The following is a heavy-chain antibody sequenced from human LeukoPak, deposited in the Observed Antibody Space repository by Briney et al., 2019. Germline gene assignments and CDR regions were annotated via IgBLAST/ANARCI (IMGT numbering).Heavy chain of an antibody. J-gene: IGHJ6*03. D-gene: IGHD6-6*01. Sequence: ASVKISCKVSGHTFTDYYMHWVPQAPGKGLEWMGLVDPEDGETIYAEKFQGRVTITADTSTDTAYMELSSLRSEDTAVYYCAARGSSSSGFGYMDVWGKGTTVTVSS. CDR2: VDPEDGET. CDR3: AARGSSSSGFGYMDV. V-gene: IGHV1-69-2*01. CDR1: GHTFTDYY.